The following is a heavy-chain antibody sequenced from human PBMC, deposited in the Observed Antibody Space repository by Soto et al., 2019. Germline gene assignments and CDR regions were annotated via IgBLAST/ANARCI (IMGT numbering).Heavy chain of an antibody. J-gene: IGHJ4*02. Sequence: QVQLVQSGAAVNKPGSSVKVSCKASGGTFSSYAISWVRQAPGQGLEWMGGIIPIFGTANYAPKFQVRVTITADESTSTAYMEQSSLRSEDTAVYYWARWPSLNYGPDYWGLGTLVNVSS. V-gene: IGHV1-69*01. D-gene: IGHD3-10*01. CDR1: GGTFSSYA. CDR2: IIPIFGTA. CDR3: ARWPSLNYGPDY.